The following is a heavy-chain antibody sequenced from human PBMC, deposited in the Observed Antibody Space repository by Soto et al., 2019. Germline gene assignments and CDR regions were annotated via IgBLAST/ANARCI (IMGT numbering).Heavy chain of an antibody. V-gene: IGHV6-1*01. Sequence: SQTLSLTCAISGDSVSSNSATWSWIRQSPSRGLEWLGRTYYRSTRYNDYAVSMRSRITINPDTSRNQFSLQLNSVTPEDTAVYYCTRDPEGRFYFDYWGQGTLVTVSS. CDR1: GDSVSSNSAT. CDR3: TRDPEGRFYFDY. J-gene: IGHJ4*02. CDR2: TYYRSTRYN.